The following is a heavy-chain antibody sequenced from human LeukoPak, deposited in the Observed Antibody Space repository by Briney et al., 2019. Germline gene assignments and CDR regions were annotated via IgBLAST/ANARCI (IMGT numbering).Heavy chain of an antibody. CDR2: INYSGST. D-gene: IGHD6-13*01. V-gene: IGHV4-34*01. Sequence: SETLSLTCAVYGGSLSRYYWTWIRQPPGKGLEWIGDINYSGSTNYNPSLKSRVTISVDTSKNQFSLKLSSVTAADTAMYYCATAPTKYSCSWYRRKHRRYNWFDLWGQGTLVTVSS. CDR1: GGSLSRYY. CDR3: ATAPTKYSCSWYRRKHRRYNWFDL. J-gene: IGHJ5*02.